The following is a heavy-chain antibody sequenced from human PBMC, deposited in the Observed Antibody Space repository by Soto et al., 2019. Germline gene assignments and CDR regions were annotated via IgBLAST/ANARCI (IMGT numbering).Heavy chain of an antibody. CDR3: ARDLRIAAAYSYFDH. V-gene: IGHV4-59*01. CDR1: GGSISSYY. D-gene: IGHD6-13*01. J-gene: IGHJ4*02. Sequence: QVQLQESVPGLVKPSETLSLTCTVSGGSISSYYWSWIRQPPGKGLEWIGYIYYSGSTNYNPSLKSRVTISVDTSKNQFSLKLSSVTAADTAVYYGARDLRIAAAYSYFDHWGQGTLVTVSS. CDR2: IYYSGST.